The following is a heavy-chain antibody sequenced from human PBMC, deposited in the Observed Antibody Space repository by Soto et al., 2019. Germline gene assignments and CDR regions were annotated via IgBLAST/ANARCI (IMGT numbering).Heavy chain of an antibody. CDR1: GGTFSSYA. CDR2: IIPIFGTA. Sequence: QVQLVQSGAEVKKPGSSVKVSCKASGGTFSSYAISWVRQAPGQGLEWMGGIIPIFGTANYAQKFQGRVTSTAYESTSTAYMELSSLRSEDTAVYYCAGADGYCSGGSCYPNDAFDIWGQGTMVTVSS. J-gene: IGHJ3*02. D-gene: IGHD2-15*01. V-gene: IGHV1-69*01. CDR3: AGADGYCSGGSCYPNDAFDI.